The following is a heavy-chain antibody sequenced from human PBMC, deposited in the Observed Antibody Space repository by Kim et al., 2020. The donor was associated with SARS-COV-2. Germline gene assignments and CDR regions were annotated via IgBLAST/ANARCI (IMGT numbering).Heavy chain of an antibody. CDR2: ISGSGGST. Sequence: GGSLRLSCAASGFTFSSYAMSWVRQAPGKGLEWVSAISGSGGSTYYADSVKGRFTISRDNSKNTLYLQMNSLRAEDTAVYYCAKSGGSSGGGYYYYYMDVWGKGTTVTVSS. V-gene: IGHV3-23*01. CDR1: GFTFSSYA. J-gene: IGHJ6*03. CDR3: AKSGGSSGGGYYYYYMDV. D-gene: IGHD6-13*01.